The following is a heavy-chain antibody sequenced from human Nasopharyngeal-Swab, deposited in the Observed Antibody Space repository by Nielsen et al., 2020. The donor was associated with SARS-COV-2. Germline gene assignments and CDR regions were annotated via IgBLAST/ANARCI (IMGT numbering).Heavy chain of an antibody. V-gene: IGHV1-18*01. CDR3: ARAAVAGENWFDP. CDR2: ISAYNGNT. Sequence: ASVKVSCKASGYTFTSYGISWVRQAPGQGLEWMGWISAYNGNTNYAQKLQGRVTMTTDTSTSKAYMELRSLRSDDPAVYYCARAAVAGENWFDPWGQGTLVTVSS. D-gene: IGHD6-19*01. J-gene: IGHJ5*02. CDR1: GYTFTSYG.